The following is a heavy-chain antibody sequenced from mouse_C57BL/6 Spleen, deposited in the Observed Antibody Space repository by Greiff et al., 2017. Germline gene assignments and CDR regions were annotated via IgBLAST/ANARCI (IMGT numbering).Heavy chain of an antibody. CDR3: ARGDYSNSGFAY. CDR1: GFSLTSYG. J-gene: IGHJ3*01. V-gene: IGHV2-6*03. CDR2: IWSDGST. D-gene: IGHD2-5*01. Sequence: VQLQESGPGLVAPSQSLSITCTVSGFSLTSYGVHWVRQPPGKGLEWLVVIWSDGSTTYNSALKSRLSISKDNTKSQVILKMNSLQTDDTARYYCARGDYSNSGFAYWGQGTLVTVSA.